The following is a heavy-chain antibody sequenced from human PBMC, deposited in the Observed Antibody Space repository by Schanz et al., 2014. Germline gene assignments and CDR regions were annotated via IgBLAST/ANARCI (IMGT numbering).Heavy chain of an antibody. CDR2: MSYNGNT. V-gene: IGHV1-18*01. Sequence: QVQLVQSGAEVKKPGASVKVSCKASGYTFTSYDINWVRQATGQGFEWMAWMSYNGNTKYAQSLQGRVTVTRDTSTSTSYMELRSLTSDDTAVYYCARDGEAAAGCDYWGQGTLVTVSS. J-gene: IGHJ4*02. CDR1: GYTFTSYD. D-gene: IGHD6-13*01. CDR3: ARDGEAAAGCDY.